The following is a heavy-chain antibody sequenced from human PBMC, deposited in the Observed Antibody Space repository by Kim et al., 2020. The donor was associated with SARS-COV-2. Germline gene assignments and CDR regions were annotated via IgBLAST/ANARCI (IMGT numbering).Heavy chain of an antibody. V-gene: IGHV3-30*04. CDR2: ISYDGSNK. J-gene: IGHJ6*02. D-gene: IGHD6-13*01. CDR3: ARVTRQLGSYYYYYGMDV. Sequence: GGSLRLSCAASGFTFSSYAMHWVRQAPGKGLEWVAVISYDGSNKYSADSAKGRFTISRDNSKNTLYLQMNSLRAEDTAVYYCARVTRQLGSYYYYYGMDVWGQGTTVTVSS. CDR1: GFTFSSYA.